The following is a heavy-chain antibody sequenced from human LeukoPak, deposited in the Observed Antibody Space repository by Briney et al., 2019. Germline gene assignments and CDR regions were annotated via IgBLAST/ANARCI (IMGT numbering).Heavy chain of an antibody. V-gene: IGHV3-23*01. CDR1: GFTFSSYA. Sequence: SGGSLRLSCAASGFTFSSYAMSWVRQAPGKGLEWVSAISGSGGSTYYADSVKGRFTISRDNSKNTLYLQMNSLRAEDTAVYYCAKDPKYYDYVWGSYRYTGESDYWGQGTLVTVSS. CDR2: ISGSGGST. D-gene: IGHD3-16*02. J-gene: IGHJ4*02. CDR3: AKDPKYYDYVWGSYRYTGESDY.